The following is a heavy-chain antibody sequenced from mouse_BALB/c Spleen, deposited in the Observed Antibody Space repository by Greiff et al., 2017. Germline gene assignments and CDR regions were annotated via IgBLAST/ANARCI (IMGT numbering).Heavy chain of an antibody. CDR2: ISSGSSTI. V-gene: IGHV5-17*02. D-gene: IGHD1-1*01. J-gene: IGHJ1*01. CDR3: ARRSSYYYSSRDWYFDV. Sequence: EVKLEESGGGLVQPGGSRKLSCAASGFTFSSFGMHWVRQAPEKGLEWVAYISSGSSTIYYADTVKGRFTISRDNPKNTLFLQMTSLRSEDTAMYYCARRSSYYYSSRDWYFDVWGAGTTVTVSS. CDR1: GFTFSSFG.